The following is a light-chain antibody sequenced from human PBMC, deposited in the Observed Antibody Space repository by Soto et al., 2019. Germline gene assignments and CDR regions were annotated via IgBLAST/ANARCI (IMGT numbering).Light chain of an antibody. V-gene: IGLV2-14*03. CDR3: SSYTSSSNYV. J-gene: IGLJ1*01. CDR2: DVS. Sequence: QSALTQPASVSGSPGQSIAISCTGTSSDVGGYNYVSWYQQHPGKAPKLMIYDVSSRPSGLSDRFSGSKSGNTASLTITGLQAEDEADYYCSSYTSSSNYVFGTGTKVTVL. CDR1: SSDVGGYNY.